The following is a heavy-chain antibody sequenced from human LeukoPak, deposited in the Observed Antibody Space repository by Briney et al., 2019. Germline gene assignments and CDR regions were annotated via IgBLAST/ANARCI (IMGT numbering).Heavy chain of an antibody. V-gene: IGHV1-69*04. D-gene: IGHD3-22*01. J-gene: IGHJ4*02. CDR2: IIPILSIA. CDR1: AGTFTSYA. Sequence: ASVKVSCKASAGTFTSYAISWVRPAPGHGIEWMGRIIPILSIANYAQKFEGRVTITADKSTSTAYMELSSLRYDDTAVYYCASSRLLPRSMIVVIFDYWGQGTLVTVSS. CDR3: ASSRLLPRSMIVVIFDY.